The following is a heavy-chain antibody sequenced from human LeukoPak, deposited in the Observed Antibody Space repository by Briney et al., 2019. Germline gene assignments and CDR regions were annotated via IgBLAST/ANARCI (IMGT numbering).Heavy chain of an antibody. J-gene: IGHJ4*02. CDR3: AKEGRRYFDY. V-gene: IGHV3-30*18. CDR2: ISYDGSNK. CDR1: GFTFSRYG. Sequence: GGSLRLSCAATGFTFSRYGMHWVRQAPGKGLEWVAQISYDGSNKHYGDSVKGRFTIARDNSKNTLFLQMNSLRGEDTAVYYCAKEGRRYFDYWGQGNLVTVST.